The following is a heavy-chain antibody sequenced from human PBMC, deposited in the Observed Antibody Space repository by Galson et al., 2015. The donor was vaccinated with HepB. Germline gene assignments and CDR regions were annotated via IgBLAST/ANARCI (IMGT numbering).Heavy chain of an antibody. CDR1: GGSISSGGYY. CDR3: ARASPGWIDAFDI. D-gene: IGHD5-12*01. Sequence: LSLTCTVSGGSISSGGYYWSWIRQHPGKGLEWIGYIYYSGSTYYNPSLKSRVTISVDTSKNQFSLKLSSVTAADTAVYYCARASPGWIDAFDIWGQGTMVTVSS. V-gene: IGHV4-31*03. CDR2: IYYSGST. J-gene: IGHJ3*02.